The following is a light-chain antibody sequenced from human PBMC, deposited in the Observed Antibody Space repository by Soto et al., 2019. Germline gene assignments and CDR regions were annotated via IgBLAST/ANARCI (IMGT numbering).Light chain of an antibody. J-gene: IGKJ2*01. CDR3: QKYGSSPYT. V-gene: IGKV3-20*01. CDR2: VAS. Sequence: EIVLTQSPCTLSSSPGETATLSCRASQSVSSSYLAWHQQKPGQAPRLLIYVASSRAAGIPDRCSGSGSGTDFTLTISSLEPEDFAVYYCQKYGSSPYTFGQGTKLEIK. CDR1: QSVSSSY.